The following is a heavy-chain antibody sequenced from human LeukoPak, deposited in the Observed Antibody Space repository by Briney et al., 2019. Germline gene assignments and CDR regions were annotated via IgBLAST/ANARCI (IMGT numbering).Heavy chain of an antibody. J-gene: IGHJ4*02. CDR3: ARDWWFSGYYYAIDY. D-gene: IGHD3-22*01. V-gene: IGHV3-21*01. CDR1: GFTFSSYS. CDR2: ISSSSSYI. Sequence: PGGSLRLSCAASGFTFSSYSMNWVRQAPGKGLEWVSSISSSSSYIYYADSVKGRFTISRDNAKNSLYLQMNSLRAEDTAVYYCARDWWFSGYYYAIDYWGQGTLVTVSS.